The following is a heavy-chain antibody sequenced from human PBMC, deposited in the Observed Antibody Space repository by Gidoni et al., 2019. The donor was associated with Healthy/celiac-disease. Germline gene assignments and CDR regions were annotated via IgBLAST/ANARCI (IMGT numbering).Heavy chain of an antibody. Sequence: QVTLRESGPALVKPTQTLTLTCTFSGFSLSTSGMCVSWIRQPPGKALEWLARIDWDDDKYYSTSLKTRLTISKDTSKNQVVLTMTNMDPVDTATYYCARIASECLSGELYDDAFDIWGQGTMVTVSS. J-gene: IGHJ3*02. CDR1: GFSLSTSGMC. CDR3: ARIASECLSGELYDDAFDI. D-gene: IGHD3-10*01. CDR2: IDWDDDK. V-gene: IGHV2-70*15.